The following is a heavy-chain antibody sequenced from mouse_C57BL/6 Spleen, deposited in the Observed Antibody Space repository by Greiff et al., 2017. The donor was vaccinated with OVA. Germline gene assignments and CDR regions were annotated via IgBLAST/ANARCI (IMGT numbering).Heavy chain of an antibody. Sequence: QVQLQQSGPELVKPGASVKISCKASGYAFSSSWMNWVKQRPGKGLEWIGRIYPGDGDTNYNGKFKGKATLTADKSSSTAYMQLSSLTSEDSAVYFCARGGDYDRYFDVWGTGTTVTVSS. CDR2: IYPGDGDT. CDR1: GYAFSSSW. V-gene: IGHV1-82*01. D-gene: IGHD2-4*01. CDR3: ARGGDYDRYFDV. J-gene: IGHJ1*03.